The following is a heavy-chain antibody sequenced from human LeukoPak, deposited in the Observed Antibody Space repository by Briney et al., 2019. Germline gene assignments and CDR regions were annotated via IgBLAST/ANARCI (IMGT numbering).Heavy chain of an antibody. V-gene: IGHV3-15*01. D-gene: IGHD2-21*01. CDR2: IKSKTDGGTT. Sequence: SGGSLRLSCAASGFTFSNAWMSWVRQAPGKRREWVGRIKSKTDGGTTDYAAPVKGRFTISRDDSKNTLYLQMNSLKTEDTAVYFCTTDCGRDCYTYYYYYYYMDVWGKGTTVTVSS. CDR3: TTDCGRDCYTYYYYYYYMDV. J-gene: IGHJ6*03. CDR1: GFTFSNAW.